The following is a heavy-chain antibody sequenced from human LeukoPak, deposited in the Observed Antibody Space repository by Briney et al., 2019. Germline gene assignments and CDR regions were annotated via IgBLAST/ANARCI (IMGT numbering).Heavy chain of an antibody. CDR2: ISGSGGST. CDR3: AKVRTTVVTPYDY. D-gene: IGHD4-23*01. Sequence: GGSLRLSCAASGFTFNSYAMSWVRQAPGKGLEWVSAISGSGGSTFYADSVKGRFTISRDNSENTLSLQMNSLRAEDTAVYYCAKVRTTVVTPYDYWGQGTLVIVSS. CDR1: GFTFNSYA. V-gene: IGHV3-23*01. J-gene: IGHJ4*02.